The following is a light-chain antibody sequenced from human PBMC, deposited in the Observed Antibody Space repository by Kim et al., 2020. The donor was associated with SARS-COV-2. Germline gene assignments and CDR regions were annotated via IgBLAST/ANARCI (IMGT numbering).Light chain of an antibody. V-gene: IGKV3-15*01. CDR3: QQYNDWSWT. Sequence: VFTWERASLSCRASQGVTSNLAWYQQKPGQVPRLLIYDVSTRATGIPARLSVSGSGTEFTLTVSSLQSEDFAVYYCQQYNDWSWTFGQGTKVEIK. CDR2: DVS. CDR1: QGVTSN. J-gene: IGKJ1*01.